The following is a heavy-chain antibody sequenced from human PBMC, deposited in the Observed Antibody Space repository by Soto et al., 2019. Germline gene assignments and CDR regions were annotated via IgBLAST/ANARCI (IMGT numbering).Heavy chain of an antibody. V-gene: IGHV3-30*04. CDR1: GFTFSSHA. Sequence: QVQLVESGGGVVQPGTSLRLSCAASGFTFSSHAMQWVRQAPGKGLEWVALISYDGGNKDYTDSVKGRFTISRDDSKNTLYLHMNSLRSEDTAVYYCARACHYYGSGSYSDFDYWGQGTLVTVSS. D-gene: IGHD3-10*01. CDR3: ARACHYYGSGSYSDFDY. J-gene: IGHJ4*02. CDR2: ISYDGGNK.